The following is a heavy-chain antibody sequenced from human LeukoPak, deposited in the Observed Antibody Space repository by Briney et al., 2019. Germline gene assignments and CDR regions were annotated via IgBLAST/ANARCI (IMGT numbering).Heavy chain of an antibody. CDR3: ARSPYDILTGYYPDY. Sequence: GGSLRLSCAASGFTVSSNYMSWVRQAPGKGLEWVSVIYSGGSTYYADSVKGRFTISRDNSKNTLYLQMNSLRAEDTAVYYCARSPYDILTGYYPDYWGQGTLVTVSS. CDR2: IYSGGST. J-gene: IGHJ4*02. D-gene: IGHD3-9*01. CDR1: GFTVSSNY. V-gene: IGHV3-66*01.